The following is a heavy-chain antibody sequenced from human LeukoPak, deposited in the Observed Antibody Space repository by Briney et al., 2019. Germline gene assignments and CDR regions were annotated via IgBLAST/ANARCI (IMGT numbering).Heavy chain of an antibody. CDR3: ARDQAPTHFDY. V-gene: IGHV3-30*04. CDR1: GFTFSSYA. J-gene: IGHJ4*02. Sequence: PGGSLRLSCAASGFTFSSYAMHWVRQAPGKGLEWVAVISYDGSNKYYADSVKGRFTISRDNSKNTLYLQMNSLRAEDTAVYYCARDQAPTHFDYWGQGTLVTVSS. CDR2: ISYDGSNK.